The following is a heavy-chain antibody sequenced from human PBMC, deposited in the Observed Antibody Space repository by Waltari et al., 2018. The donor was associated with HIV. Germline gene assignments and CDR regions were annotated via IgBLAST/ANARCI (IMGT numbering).Heavy chain of an antibody. J-gene: IGHJ3*01. CDR2: INNSGKT. V-gene: IGHV4-34*02. CDR1: GGSFGGDY. CDR3: ARDKVFHLFRESRGPGEFDA. Sequence: QVQLQQWGASVLQPSETLFLTCAVYGGSFGGDYWHWIRQSPGGTREWIGEINNSGKTNYSPALDSRIAISLDRSKNQFSLTLTSLSAADTATYCCARDKVFHLFRESRGPGEFDAWGQGTAVLVSS. D-gene: IGHD3-10*01.